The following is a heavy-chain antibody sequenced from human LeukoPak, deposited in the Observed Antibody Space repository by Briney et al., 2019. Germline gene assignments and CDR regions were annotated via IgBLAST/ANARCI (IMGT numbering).Heavy chain of an antibody. Sequence: GGSLRLSCAASGFTVSSNYMSWVRQAPGKGLEWVSVIYSGGSAYYADSVKGRFTISRDNSKNTLYLQMNSLRAEDTAVYYCAREHGDGYYYYYGMDVWGQGTTVTVSS. CDR2: IYSGGSA. J-gene: IGHJ6*02. D-gene: IGHD4-17*01. V-gene: IGHV3-66*01. CDR1: GFTVSSNY. CDR3: AREHGDGYYYYYGMDV.